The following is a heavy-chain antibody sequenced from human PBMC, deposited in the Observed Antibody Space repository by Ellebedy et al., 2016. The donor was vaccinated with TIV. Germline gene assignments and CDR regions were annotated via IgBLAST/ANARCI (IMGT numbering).Heavy chain of an antibody. V-gene: IGHV3-74*01. CDR1: GFTFSSHW. CDR2: INSDGSST. J-gene: IGHJ4*02. CDR3: ARDKDFWSGYFCDY. D-gene: IGHD3-3*01. Sequence: GESLKISCAAAGFTFSSHWMHWVRQDPGKGLVWVSRINSDGSSTSYADSVKGRFTISRDNAKNSLYLQMNSLRAEDTAVYYCARDKDFWSGYFCDYWGQGTLVTVSS.